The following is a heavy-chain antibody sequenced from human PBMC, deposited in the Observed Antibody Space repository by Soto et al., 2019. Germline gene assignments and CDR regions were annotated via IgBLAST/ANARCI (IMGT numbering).Heavy chain of an antibody. J-gene: IGHJ3*02. Sequence: ASVKVSCKASGYTFTTYAISWVRQAPGQGLEWMGWLRTYDGHTDYAQNLQGRVTMTTDTSTNTAYMELRSLRSDDTAVYYCARDVPGGDAFDIWGQGTMVTVSS. CDR1: GYTFTTYA. D-gene: IGHD3-10*01. V-gene: IGHV1-18*01. CDR2: LRTYDGHT. CDR3: ARDVPGGDAFDI.